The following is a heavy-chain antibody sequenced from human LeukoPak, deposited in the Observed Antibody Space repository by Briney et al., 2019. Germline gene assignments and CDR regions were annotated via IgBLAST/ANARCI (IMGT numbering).Heavy chain of an antibody. CDR1: GFTFSKYA. CDR2: LSGSGGSR. D-gene: IGHD3-9*01. CDR3: AKIRDDILTGEDYFDN. Sequence: GGPLRLFFEATGFTFSKYAMTRVRQAPGKGLQWVSALSGSGGSRFYVDSVKGRFTISRDNSKNTLYLHMNSLRAEDTAAYYCAKIRDDILTGEDYFDNWGQGTLVTVSS. V-gene: IGHV3-23*01. J-gene: IGHJ4*02.